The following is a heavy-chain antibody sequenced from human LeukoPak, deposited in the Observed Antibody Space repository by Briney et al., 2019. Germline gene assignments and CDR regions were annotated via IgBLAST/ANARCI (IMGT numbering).Heavy chain of an antibody. D-gene: IGHD3-16*01. V-gene: IGHV3-9*01. CDR1: GFTFDDYA. J-gene: IGHJ5*02. CDR2: ISWNSGSI. CDR3: AEGDKMLTWRRTYNRFDP. Sequence: PGGSLRLSCAASGFTFDDYAMHWVRQAPGKGLEWVSGISWNSGSIGYADSVKGRFTISRDNAKNSLYLQMNSLRAEDTAVYFCAEGDKMLTWRRTYNRFDPWGQGTLVTVSS.